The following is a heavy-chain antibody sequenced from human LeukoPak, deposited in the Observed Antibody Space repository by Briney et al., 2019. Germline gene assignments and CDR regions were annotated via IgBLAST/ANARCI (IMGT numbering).Heavy chain of an antibody. CDR1: GFPFTNNP. D-gene: IGHD5-18*01. CDR2: ISNDITTT. V-gene: IGHV3-48*01. Sequence: GGSLRLSCAVSGFPFTNNPMNWVRQAPGKGLEWVSYISNDITTTYYAESVKGRFTISRDNAKNSLYLQINSLRVEDTAVYYCARDGGKSYEIDYWGQGTLVTVSS. J-gene: IGHJ4*02. CDR3: ARDGGKSYEIDY.